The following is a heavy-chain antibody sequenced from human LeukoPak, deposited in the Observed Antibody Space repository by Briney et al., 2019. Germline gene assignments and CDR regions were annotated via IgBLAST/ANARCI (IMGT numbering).Heavy chain of an antibody. CDR1: GGSFSGYY. CDR2: INHSGST. CDR3: ASPLTSPLQNAFAT. Sequence: SETLSLTCAVYGGSFSGYYWSWIRQPPGKGLEWIGEINHSGSTNYNPSLKSRVTISVDTSKNQFSLKLTSVTAADTAVYDWASPLTSPLQNAFATWGQ. D-gene: IGHD2/OR15-2a*01. V-gene: IGHV4-34*01. J-gene: IGHJ3*02.